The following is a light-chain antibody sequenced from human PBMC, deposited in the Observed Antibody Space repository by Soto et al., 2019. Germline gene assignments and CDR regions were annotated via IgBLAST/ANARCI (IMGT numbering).Light chain of an antibody. CDR1: SSNIGSNT. CDR2: SNA. Sequence: QSVLTQPPSASGTPGQRVTISCSGTSSNIGSNTVNWYQQLPGAAAKVVIYSNALRPSGVPDRFSGSKSGTSASLAISGLQPDDEADYFCAAWDDSLMGVFGPGTKLTVL. J-gene: IGLJ1*01. V-gene: IGLV1-44*01. CDR3: AAWDDSLMGV.